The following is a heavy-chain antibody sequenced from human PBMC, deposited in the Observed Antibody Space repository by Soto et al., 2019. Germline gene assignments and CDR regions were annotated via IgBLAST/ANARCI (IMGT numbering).Heavy chain of an antibody. V-gene: IGHV3-33*01. D-gene: IGHD2-15*01. Sequence: GGSMRLSSAASGLKFSSYGVHWVSQAPGKGLEWVAVIWYDGSNKYYADSVKGRFTISRDNSKNTLYLQMNSLRAEDTAVYYCARDQKGYCSGGSCSSFDIWGQGTMVTVSS. CDR3: ARDQKGYCSGGSCSSFDI. CDR2: IWYDGSNK. CDR1: GLKFSSYG. J-gene: IGHJ3*02.